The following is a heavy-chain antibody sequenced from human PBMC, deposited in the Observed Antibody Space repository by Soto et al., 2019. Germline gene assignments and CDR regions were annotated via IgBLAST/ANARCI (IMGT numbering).Heavy chain of an antibody. Sequence: QVQLAQSGAEVKKPGASVKVSCKASGYTFTSYAIHWVRQAPGQSLEWMGWINAGNGNTKFSQKFQHRVTITTDTSASTDYMELSSLRPEDTAVYYCARDGAVAGDSNFDYWGQGTLVTVSS. V-gene: IGHV1-3*01. CDR3: ARDGAVAGDSNFDY. CDR2: INAGNGNT. J-gene: IGHJ4*02. D-gene: IGHD6-19*01. CDR1: GYTFTSYA.